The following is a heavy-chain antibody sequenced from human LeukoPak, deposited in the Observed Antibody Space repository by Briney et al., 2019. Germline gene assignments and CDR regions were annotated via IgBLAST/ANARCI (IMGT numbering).Heavy chain of an antibody. CDR2: IIPIFGTA. CDR3: ARDLPIAAAEAFDI. Sequence: SVKVSCKASGGTFSSYAISWVRQAPGQGLEWMGGIIPIFGTANYAQKFQGRVTSTADESTSTASMKLSSLRSEDTAVYYCARDLPIAAAEAFDIWGQGTMVTVSS. CDR1: GGTFSSYA. J-gene: IGHJ3*02. V-gene: IGHV1-69*01. D-gene: IGHD6-13*01.